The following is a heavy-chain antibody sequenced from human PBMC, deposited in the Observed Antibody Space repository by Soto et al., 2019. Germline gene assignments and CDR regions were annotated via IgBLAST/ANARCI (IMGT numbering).Heavy chain of an antibody. V-gene: IGHV5-51*01. Sequence: PGESLKISCKGSGYSFTSYWIGWVRQMPGKGLEWMGIIYPGDSDTRYSPSFQGQVTISADKSISTAYLQWSSLKASDTAMYYCASRYYYDSSSGHFDYWGQGTLVTVSS. CDR3: ASRYYYDSSSGHFDY. CDR1: GYSFTSYW. CDR2: IYPGDSDT. J-gene: IGHJ4*02. D-gene: IGHD3-22*01.